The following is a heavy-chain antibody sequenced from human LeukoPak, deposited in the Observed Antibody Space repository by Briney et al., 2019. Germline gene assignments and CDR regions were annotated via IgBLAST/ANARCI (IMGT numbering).Heavy chain of an antibody. CDR3: AKRGVVIRVILVGFHKEAYYFDS. Sequence: GSLRLSCAASGFTFSKYWMSWVRQAPGKGLEWVAGLSGSGGSTNYADSVKGRFTISRDNAKNTLYLQMNSLRAEDTAVYFCAKRGVVIRVILVGFHKEAYYFDSWGQGVLVTVSS. CDR1: GFTFSKYW. V-gene: IGHV3-23*01. D-gene: IGHD3-22*01. CDR2: LSGSGGST. J-gene: IGHJ4*02.